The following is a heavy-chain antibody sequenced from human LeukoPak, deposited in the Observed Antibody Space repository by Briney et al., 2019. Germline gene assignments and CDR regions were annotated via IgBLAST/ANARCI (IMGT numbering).Heavy chain of an antibody. V-gene: IGHV5-51*01. Sequence: GESLKISCKGSGHSFTSYWIGWVRQMPGKGLEWMGIIYPGDSDTRYSPSFQGQVTISADKSISTAYLQWSSLKASDTAMYYCARRSYDFWSGYLFDYWGQGTLVTVSS. CDR2: IYPGDSDT. CDR1: GHSFTSYW. J-gene: IGHJ4*02. D-gene: IGHD3-3*01. CDR3: ARRSYDFWSGYLFDY.